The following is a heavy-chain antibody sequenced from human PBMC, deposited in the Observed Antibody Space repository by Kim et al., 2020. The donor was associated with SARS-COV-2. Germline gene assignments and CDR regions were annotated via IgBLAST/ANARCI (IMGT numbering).Heavy chain of an antibody. CDR3: ARDRYPLACMEVIPAAYDEALDI. CDR1: GFTFSSYT. D-gene: IGHD2-2*01. CDR2: ISSSAGYI. J-gene: IGHJ3*02. V-gene: IGHV3-21*04. Sequence: GGSLRLSCAVSGFTFSSYTMNWVRQAPGKGLEWVSSISSSAGYIHYADSVKGRFTISRDNTKESLYLQMDSLRAEDTAVYFCARDRYPLACMEVIPAAYDEALDIWGKGTMVTVAS.